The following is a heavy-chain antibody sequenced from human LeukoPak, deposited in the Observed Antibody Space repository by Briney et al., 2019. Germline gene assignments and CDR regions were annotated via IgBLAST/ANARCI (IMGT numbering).Heavy chain of an antibody. CDR3: AKADIVVVVAATFWH. CDR1: GFTFSSYA. D-gene: IGHD2-15*01. J-gene: IGHJ1*01. Sequence: GGSLRLSCAASGFTFSSYAMSWVRQAPGKGLEWVSAISGSGGSTYYADSVKGRFTISRDNSKNTLYLQMNSLRAEDTAVYYCAKADIVVVVAATFWHWSQGTLVTVSS. CDR2: ISGSGGST. V-gene: IGHV3-23*01.